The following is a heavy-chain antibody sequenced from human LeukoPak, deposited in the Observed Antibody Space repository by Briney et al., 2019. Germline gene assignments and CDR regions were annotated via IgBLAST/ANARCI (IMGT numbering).Heavy chain of an antibody. J-gene: IGHJ5*02. CDR2: ISYDGSNK. CDR3: ARDPYDFSTVWGGQNWFDP. D-gene: IGHD3-3*01. CDR1: GFTFSSYA. Sequence: GGSLRLSCAASGFTFSSYAMHWVRQAPGKGLEWVAVISYDGSNKYYADSVKGRFTISRDNSKNTLYLQMNSLRAEDTAVYYCARDPYDFSTVWGGQNWFDPWGQGTLVTVSS. V-gene: IGHV3-30*14.